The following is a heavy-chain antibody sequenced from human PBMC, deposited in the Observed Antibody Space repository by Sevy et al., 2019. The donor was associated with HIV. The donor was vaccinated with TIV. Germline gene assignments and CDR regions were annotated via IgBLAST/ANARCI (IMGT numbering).Heavy chain of an antibody. D-gene: IGHD3-16*02. Sequence: GGSLRLSCAASGFTFSTYSMNWVRQAPGKGLEWVSSISSGSSYIYYADSVKGRFTISRDKAKNSLYLQMNSLRAEYTAVYYCARGLLLGELSLYYFEYWGQGTLVTVYS. CDR2: ISSGSSYI. CDR1: GFTFSTYS. CDR3: ARGLLLGELSLYYFEY. V-gene: IGHV3-21*01. J-gene: IGHJ4*02.